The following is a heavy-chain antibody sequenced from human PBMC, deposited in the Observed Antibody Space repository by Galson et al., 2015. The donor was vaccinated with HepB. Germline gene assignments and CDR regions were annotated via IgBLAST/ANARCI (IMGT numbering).Heavy chain of an antibody. V-gene: IGHV1-3*01. CDR3: ARTLLWFGEGYFDY. D-gene: IGHD3-10*01. CDR1: GYTFTSYA. Sequence: SVKVSCKASGYTFTSYAMHWVRQAPGQGLEWMGWINAGNGNTKYSQKFQGRVTITRDTSASTAYMELSSLRSEDTAVYYCARTLLWFGEGYFDYWGQGTLVTVSS. J-gene: IGHJ4*02. CDR2: INAGNGNT.